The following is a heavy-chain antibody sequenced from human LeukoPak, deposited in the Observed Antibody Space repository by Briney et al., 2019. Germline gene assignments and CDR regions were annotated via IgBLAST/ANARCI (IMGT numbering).Heavy chain of an antibody. CDR3: ARGGAARPDY. CDR1: GFIFSDYG. CDR2: ISASSSSI. J-gene: IGHJ4*02. V-gene: IGHV3-48*01. Sequence: GGSLRLSCVASGFIFSDYGMDWVRQAPGKGLEWISYISASSSSIDYADSVKGRFTISRGNAKNSLFLQMHSLTVEDTAVYYCARGGAARPDYWGQGTLVTVSS. D-gene: IGHD6-6*01.